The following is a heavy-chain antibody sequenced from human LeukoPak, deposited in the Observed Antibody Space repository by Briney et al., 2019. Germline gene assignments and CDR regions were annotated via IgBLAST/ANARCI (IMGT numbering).Heavy chain of an antibody. J-gene: IGHJ6*03. D-gene: IGHD6-13*01. CDR3: ARGRDSSSWYVSHYYMDV. CDR2: MNPNSGNT. CDR1: GYTFTSYD. V-gene: IGHV1-8*03. Sequence: ASVKVSCKASGYTFTSYDINWVRQATGQGLEWMGWMNPNSGNTGYAQKFQGRVTITRNTSISTAYMELSSLRSEDTAVYYCARGRDSSSWYVSHYYMDVWGKGTTVTVSS.